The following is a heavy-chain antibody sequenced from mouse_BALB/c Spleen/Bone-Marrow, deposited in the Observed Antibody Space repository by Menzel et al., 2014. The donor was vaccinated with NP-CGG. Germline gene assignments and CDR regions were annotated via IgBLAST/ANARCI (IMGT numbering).Heavy chain of an antibody. Sequence: GAELVKPGASVKLSCKASGYTFTSYYMYWVKQRPGQGLEWIGEINPSNGGTNFNEKFKSKATLTVDKSSSTAYMQLSSLTSEDSAVYYCTRSGTSWLRRSWYFDVWGAGTTVTVSS. V-gene: IGHV1S81*02. D-gene: IGHD2-2*01. CDR2: INPSNGGT. CDR3: TRSGTSWLRRSWYFDV. CDR1: GYTFTSYY. J-gene: IGHJ1*01.